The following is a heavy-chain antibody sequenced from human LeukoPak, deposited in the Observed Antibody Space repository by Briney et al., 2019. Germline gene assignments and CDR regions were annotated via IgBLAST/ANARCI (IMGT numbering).Heavy chain of an antibody. V-gene: IGHV3-23*01. CDR2: ISGSGGST. CDR3: ALHYCTNGVCYRPISYFDY. Sequence: PGGSLRLSCAASGFTFSSYAMGWVRQAPGKGLEWVSAISGSGGSTYYADSVKGRFTISRDNSKNTLYLQMNSLRAEDTAVYYCALHYCTNGVCYRPISYFDYWGQGTLVTVSS. CDR1: GFTFSSYA. J-gene: IGHJ4*02. D-gene: IGHD2-8*01.